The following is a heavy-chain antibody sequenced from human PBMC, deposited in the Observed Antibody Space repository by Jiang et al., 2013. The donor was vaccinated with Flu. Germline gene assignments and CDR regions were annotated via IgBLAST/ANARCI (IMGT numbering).Heavy chain of an antibody. D-gene: IGHD4-17*01. CDR3: ARSATVNWSDWFDP. CDR2: IYYSGST. CDR1: GGSISSGGYY. J-gene: IGHJ5*02. V-gene: IGHV4-31*03. Sequence: GLVKPSQTLSLTCTVSGGSISSGGYYWSWIRQHPGKGLEWIGYIYYSGSTYYNPSLKSRVTISVDTSKNQFSLKLSSVTAADTAVYYCARSATVNWSDWFDPWGQGTLVTVSS.